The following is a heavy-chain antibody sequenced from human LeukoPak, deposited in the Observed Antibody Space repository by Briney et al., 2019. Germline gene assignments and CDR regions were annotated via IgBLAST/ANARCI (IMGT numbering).Heavy chain of an antibody. J-gene: IGHJ4*02. CDR2: ISSSSSYI. CDR3: ARDHDRVAGTVDY. V-gene: IGHV3-21*01. D-gene: IGHD6-19*01. Sequence: PGGSLRLCCAASGFTFSSYSRNWVRQARGKGQEWVSSISSSSSYIYYANSVKARFTISRDNAKNSLYLQMNSLRAEDTAVYYCARDHDRVAGTVDYWGQGTLVTVSS. CDR1: GFTFSSYS.